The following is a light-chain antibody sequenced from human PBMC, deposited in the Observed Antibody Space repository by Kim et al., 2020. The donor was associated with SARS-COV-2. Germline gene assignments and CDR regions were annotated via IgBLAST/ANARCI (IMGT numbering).Light chain of an antibody. CDR1: ENIGTW. J-gene: IGKJ2*01. CDR2: LAS. Sequence: SAYVGDRVTITCRASENIGTWLAWYQQKPGRAPSLLIYLASTLESGVPSRFSGTGSGTEFSLNITSLQPDDFATYYCQHYSRFPYTFGQGTKLEI. V-gene: IGKV1-5*03. CDR3: QHYSRFPYT.